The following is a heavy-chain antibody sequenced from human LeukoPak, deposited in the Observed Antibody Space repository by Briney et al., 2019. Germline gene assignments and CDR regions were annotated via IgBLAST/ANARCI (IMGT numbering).Heavy chain of an antibody. CDR1: GYSISSGYY. CDR3: ARIPRAVAATEGFDY. D-gene: IGHD2-15*01. V-gene: IGHV4-38-2*02. Sequence: SETLSLTYTVSGYSISSGYYWGWIRQPPGKGLEWIGSIYHSGSTYYNPSLKSRVTISIDTSKKKFSLELSSVTAADTAVYYCARIPRAVAATEGFDYWGQGTLVTVSS. J-gene: IGHJ4*02. CDR2: IYHSGST.